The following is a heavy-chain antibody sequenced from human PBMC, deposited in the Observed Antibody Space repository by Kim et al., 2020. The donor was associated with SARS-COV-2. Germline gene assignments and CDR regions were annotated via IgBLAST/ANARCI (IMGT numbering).Heavy chain of an antibody. CDR1: GYSFTSYW. CDR3: ARLEVMTTVTTSFDY. CDR2: IYPGDSDT. Sequence: GASLKISCKGSGYSFTSYWIGWVRQMPGKGLEWMGIIYPGDSDTRYSPSFQGQVTISADKSISTAYLQWSSLKASDTAMYYCARLEVMTTVTTSFDYWGQGTLVTVSS. D-gene: IGHD4-17*01. J-gene: IGHJ4*02. V-gene: IGHV5-51*01.